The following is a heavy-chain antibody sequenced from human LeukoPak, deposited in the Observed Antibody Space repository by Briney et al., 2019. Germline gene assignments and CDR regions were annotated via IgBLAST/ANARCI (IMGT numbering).Heavy chain of an antibody. CDR1: GGSISSYY. V-gene: IGHV4-59*12. CDR3: ARDLIHYYGSGSYYRPGVLGY. CDR2: IYYSGST. J-gene: IGHJ4*02. Sequence: SETLSLTCTVSGGSISSYYWSWIRQPPGKGLEWIGYIYYSGSTNYNPSLKSRVTISVDTSKNQFSLKLSSVTAADTAVYYCARDLIHYYGSGSYYRPGVLGYWGQGTLVTVSS. D-gene: IGHD3-10*01.